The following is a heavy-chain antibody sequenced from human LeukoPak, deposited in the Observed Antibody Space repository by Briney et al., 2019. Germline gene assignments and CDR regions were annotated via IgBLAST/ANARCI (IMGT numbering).Heavy chain of an antibody. Sequence: PGGSLRLSCAASGFTFSSYEMNWVRQAPGKGLEWVSYISSSGSTVYYADSVKGRFTISRDNARNSLYLQMNSLGAEDTAVYYCARYRSPLDYWGQGTLVTVSS. CDR1: GFTFSSYE. V-gene: IGHV3-48*03. CDR3: ARYRSPLDY. D-gene: IGHD3-16*02. CDR2: ISSSGSTV. J-gene: IGHJ4*02.